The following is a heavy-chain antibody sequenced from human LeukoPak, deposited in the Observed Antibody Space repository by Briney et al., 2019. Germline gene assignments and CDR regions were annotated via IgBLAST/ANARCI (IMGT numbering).Heavy chain of an antibody. CDR2: INPSGGST. CDR1: GYTFTSYY. Sequence: ASVKVSCKASGYTFTSYYMHWVRQAPGQGLEWMGIINPSGGSTSYAQKFQGRVTMTRDTSTSTVYMELSSLRSEDTAVYYCARPYSGSYYAMEWDYWGQGTLVTVSS. V-gene: IGHV1-46*01. J-gene: IGHJ4*02. D-gene: IGHD1-26*01. CDR3: ARPYSGSYYAMEWDY.